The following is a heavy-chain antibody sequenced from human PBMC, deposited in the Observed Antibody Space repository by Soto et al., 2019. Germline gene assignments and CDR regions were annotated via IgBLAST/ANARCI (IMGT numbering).Heavy chain of an antibody. V-gene: IGHV1-8*01. CDR3: ARFSATYYYGSGSYYDYYYYGMDV. CDR2: MNPNSGNT. CDR1: GYTFTSYD. D-gene: IGHD3-10*01. Sequence: QVQLVQPGAEVKKPGASVKVSCKASGYTFTSYDINWVRQATGQGLEWMGWMNPNSGNTGYAQKFQGRVTMTRNTSISTAYMELSSLRSEDTAVYYCARFSATYYYGSGSYYDYYYYGMDVWGQGTTVTVSS. J-gene: IGHJ6*02.